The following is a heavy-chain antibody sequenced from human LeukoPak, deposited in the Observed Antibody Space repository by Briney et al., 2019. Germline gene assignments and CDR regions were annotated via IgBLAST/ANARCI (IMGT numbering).Heavy chain of an antibody. D-gene: IGHD3-10*01. V-gene: IGHV1-8*03. CDR2: MNPNSGNT. CDR3: ARAMVRGVIMYNWFDP. J-gene: IGHJ5*02. Sequence: ASVKVSCKASGYTFTSYDINWVRQATGQGLEWMGWMNPNSGNTGYAQKFQGRATITRNTSISTAYMELSSLRSEDTAVYYCARAMVRGVIMYNWFDPWGQGTLVTVSS. CDR1: GYTFTSYD.